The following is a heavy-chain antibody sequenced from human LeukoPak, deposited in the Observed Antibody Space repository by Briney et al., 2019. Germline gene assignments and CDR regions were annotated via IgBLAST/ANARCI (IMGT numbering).Heavy chain of an antibody. V-gene: IGHV1-69*05. Sequence: SVKVSCKASGGTFSSYAISWVRQAPGQGLEWMGRIIPTFGTANYAQKFQGRVTITTDESTSTAYMELSSLRSEDTAVYYCARDLDTALEFDYWGQGTLVTVS. D-gene: IGHD5-18*01. J-gene: IGHJ4*02. CDR1: GGTFSSYA. CDR2: IIPTFGTA. CDR3: ARDLDTALEFDY.